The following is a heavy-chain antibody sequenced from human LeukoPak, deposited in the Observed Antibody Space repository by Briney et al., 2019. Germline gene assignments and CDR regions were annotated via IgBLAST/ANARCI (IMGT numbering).Heavy chain of an antibody. J-gene: IGHJ3*02. Sequence: KPGGPLRLSCAASGFTFSSYSMTWVRQAPGKGLEWVSSISSSSSYIYYADSVKGRFTISRDNAKNSLYLQMNSLRAEDTAVYYCARSSPTYYYDSSGYYAFDIWGQGTMVTVSS. V-gene: IGHV3-21*01. CDR3: ARSSPTYYYDSSGYYAFDI. D-gene: IGHD3-22*01. CDR1: GFTFSSYS. CDR2: ISSSSSYI.